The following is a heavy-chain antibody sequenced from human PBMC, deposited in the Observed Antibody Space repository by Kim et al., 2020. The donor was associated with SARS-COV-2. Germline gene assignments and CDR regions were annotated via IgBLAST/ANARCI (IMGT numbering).Heavy chain of an antibody. J-gene: IGHJ6*02. V-gene: IGHV3-30*18. Sequence: GGSLRLSCAASGFTFSSYGMYWVRQAPGKGLEWVAVISYDGSNKYYADSVKGRFTISRDNSKNTLYLQMNSLRAEDTAVYYCAKDYSGVVIPHYYYYGMDVWGQGTTVTVSS. D-gene: IGHD3-3*01. CDR1: GFTFSSYG. CDR2: ISYDGSNK. CDR3: AKDYSGVVIPHYYYYGMDV.